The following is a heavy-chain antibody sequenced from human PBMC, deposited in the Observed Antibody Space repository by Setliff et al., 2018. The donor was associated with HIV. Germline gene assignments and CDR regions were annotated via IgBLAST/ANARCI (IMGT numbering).Heavy chain of an antibody. D-gene: IGHD3-10*01. CDR2: IYHSGFT. J-gene: IGHJ4*02. Sequence: SETLSLTCTVSGGSISSGTYYWSWIRQPAGKGLEWIGDIYHSGFTIYNPSLKSRVTLSLDTSKNQFSLKLSSVTAADTAVYFCVRRVSHGSQPSYFDYWSQGTLVTV. CDR1: GGSISSGTYY. V-gene: IGHV4-61*09. CDR3: VRRVSHGSQPSYFDY.